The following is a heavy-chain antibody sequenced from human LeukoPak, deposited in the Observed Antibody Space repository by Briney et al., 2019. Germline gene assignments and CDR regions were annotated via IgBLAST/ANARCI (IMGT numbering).Heavy chain of an antibody. D-gene: IGHD6-6*01. CDR2: IIPIFGTA. J-gene: IGHJ1*01. CDR1: GGTFTSYA. V-gene: IGHV1-69*13. Sequence: SVKVSCKASGGTFTSYAISWVRQGPGQGLEWMGGIIPIFGTANYAQKFQGRVTITADESTSTAYMELSSLRSEDTAVYYCARGGAARLHFQNWGQGTLVTVSS. CDR3: ARGGAARLHFQN.